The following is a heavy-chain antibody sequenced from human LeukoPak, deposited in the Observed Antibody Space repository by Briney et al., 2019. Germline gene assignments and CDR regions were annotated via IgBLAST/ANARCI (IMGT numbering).Heavy chain of an antibody. CDR1: GYTFTSYY. V-gene: IGHV1-46*01. CDR2: INPSGGST. J-gene: IGHJ6*03. D-gene: IGHD1-26*01. CDR3: ARGASGSYYYYYMDV. Sequence: ASVKVSCKASGYTFTSYYMHWVRQAPGQGLEGMGMINPSGGSTSYAQKFQGRVTMTRDMSTSTVYMELSSLRSEDTAVYYCARGASGSYYYYYMDVWGKGTTVTASS.